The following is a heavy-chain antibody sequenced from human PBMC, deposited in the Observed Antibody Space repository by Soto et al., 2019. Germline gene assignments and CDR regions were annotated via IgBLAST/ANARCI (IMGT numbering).Heavy chain of an antibody. CDR3: ARVRRIQLWLRPGYNWFDP. V-gene: IGHV1-69*13. Sequence: GASVKVSCKASGGAFSSYAISWVRQAPGQGLEWMGGIIPIFGTANYAQKFQGRVTITADESTSTAYMELSSLRSEDTAVYYCARVRRIQLWLRPGYNWFDPWGQGTLVTVSS. CDR1: GGAFSSYA. CDR2: IIPIFGTA. J-gene: IGHJ5*02. D-gene: IGHD5-18*01.